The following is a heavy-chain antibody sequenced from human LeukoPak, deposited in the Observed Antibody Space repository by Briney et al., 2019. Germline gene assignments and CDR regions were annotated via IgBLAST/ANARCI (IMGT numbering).Heavy chain of an antibody. J-gene: IGHJ6*03. CDR1: GFTFRSYA. Sequence: PGGSLRLSCAASGFTFRSYAMSWVRQAPGKGLEWVSAISGSGGGTYYADSEKGRFTISRDNSKTTLYLQMNSLSAEDTAVYYCAKYYGDYAYYYYMDVWGKGTTVTVSS. D-gene: IGHD4-17*01. CDR3: AKYYGDYAYYYYMDV. V-gene: IGHV3-23*01. CDR2: ISGSGGGT.